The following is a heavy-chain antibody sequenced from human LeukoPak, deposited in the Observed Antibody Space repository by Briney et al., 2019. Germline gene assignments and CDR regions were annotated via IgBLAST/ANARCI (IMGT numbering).Heavy chain of an antibody. V-gene: IGHV1-69*05. CDR1: GGTFSSYA. CDR2: IIPIFGTA. CDR3: ARIRYYYDSSGYYFFWFDP. J-gene: IGHJ5*02. D-gene: IGHD3-22*01. Sequence: SVKVSCKASGGTFSSYAISWARQAPGQGLEWMGRIIPIFGTANYAQKFQGRVTITTDESTSTAYMELSSLRSEDTAVYYCARIRYYYDSSGYYFFWFDPWGQGTLVTVSS.